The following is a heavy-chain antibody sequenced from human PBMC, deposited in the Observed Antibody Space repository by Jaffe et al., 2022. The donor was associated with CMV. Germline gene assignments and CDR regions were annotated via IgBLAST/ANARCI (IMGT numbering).Heavy chain of an antibody. CDR1: GGSISSSSYY. Sequence: QLQLQESGPGLVKPSETLSLTCTVSGGSISSSSYYWGWIRQPPGKGLEWIGSIYYSGSTYYNPSLKSRVTISVDTSTNQFSLKLSSVTAADTALYYCARHKGLRIAPGNNWFDPWGQGTLVTVSS. CDR2: IYYSGST. J-gene: IGHJ5*02. D-gene: IGHD2-15*01. V-gene: IGHV4-39*01. CDR3: ARHKGLRIAPGNNWFDP.